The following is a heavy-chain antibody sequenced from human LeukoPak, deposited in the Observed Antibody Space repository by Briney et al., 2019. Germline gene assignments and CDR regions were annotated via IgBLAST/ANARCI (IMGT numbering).Heavy chain of an antibody. CDR2: ISAYNGNT. J-gene: IGHJ4*02. Sequence: ASVKVSCKASGYTFTSYGISWVRQAPGQGLEWMGWISAYNGNTNYAQKLQGRVTMTTDTSTSTAYMELRSLRSDDTAVYYCARASWDFWSGYFYFRGEIVPRYFDYWGQGTLVTVSS. V-gene: IGHV1-18*01. CDR3: ARASWDFWSGYFYFRGEIVPRYFDY. CDR1: GYTFTSYG. D-gene: IGHD3-3*01.